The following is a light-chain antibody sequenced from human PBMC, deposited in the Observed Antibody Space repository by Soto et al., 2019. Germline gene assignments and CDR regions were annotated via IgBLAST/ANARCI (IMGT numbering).Light chain of an antibody. CDR1: SGHSSYA. Sequence: QSVLTQSPSASASLGASVKLTCTLSSGHSSYAIAWHQQQPEKGPRYLMKLNSDGSHSKGDGIPDRFSGSSSGAERYLTISSLQSEDEADYYCQTWGSGTVVFAGGTKVTVL. J-gene: IGLJ2*01. CDR2: LNSDGSH. V-gene: IGLV4-69*01. CDR3: QTWGSGTVV.